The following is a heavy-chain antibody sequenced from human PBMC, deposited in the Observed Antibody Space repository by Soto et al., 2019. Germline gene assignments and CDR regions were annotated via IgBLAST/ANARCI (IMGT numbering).Heavy chain of an antibody. CDR2: IHYSGST. CDR3: ARVDYSNLGYFDY. J-gene: IGHJ4*02. Sequence: SETLSLTCTVSGGSISSYYWSWIRQPPGKGLQWIGYIHYSGSTNYSPSLKSRLTISVDTSKNQFSLKLSSVTAADTAVYYCARVDYSNLGYFDYWGQGALVSVSS. CDR1: GGSISSYY. D-gene: IGHD4-4*01. V-gene: IGHV4-59*01.